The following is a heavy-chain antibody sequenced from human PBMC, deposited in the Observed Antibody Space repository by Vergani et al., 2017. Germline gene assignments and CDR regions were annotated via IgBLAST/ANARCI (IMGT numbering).Heavy chain of an antibody. CDR3: TLTGAY. Sequence: EVRLVESGGGLIQPGRSLRLSCSVSGFIFRDYNMNWVRQAPGKGLEWVGLIRTKSYGETTEYAASVKGRFILSRDDANSVAYLQMNRLKADDTGLYYCTLTGAYWGRGTLVTV. V-gene: IGHV3-49*04. CDR1: GFIFRDYN. CDR2: IRTKSYGETT. J-gene: IGHJ4*02. D-gene: IGHD2-8*02.